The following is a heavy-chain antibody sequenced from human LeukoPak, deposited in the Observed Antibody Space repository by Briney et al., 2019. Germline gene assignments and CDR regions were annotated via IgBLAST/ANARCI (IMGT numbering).Heavy chain of an antibody. CDR3: ARDRTPHYYGSGSYDFDY. J-gene: IGHJ4*02. CDR1: GFTFISYA. CDR2: ISYDGSNK. V-gene: IGHV3-30*04. Sequence: GGSLRLSCAASGFTFISYAMHWVRQAPGKGLEWVAVISYDGSNKYYADSVKGRFTISRDNSKNTLYLQMNSLRAEDTAVYYCARDRTPHYYGSGSYDFDYWGQGTLVTVSS. D-gene: IGHD3-10*01.